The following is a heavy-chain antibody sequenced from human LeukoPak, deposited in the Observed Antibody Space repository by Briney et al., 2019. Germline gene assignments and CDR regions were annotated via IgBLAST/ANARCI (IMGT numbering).Heavy chain of an antibody. CDR3: TRDRAVAGTYDS. V-gene: IGHV3-30*04. D-gene: IGHD6-19*01. CDR1: GFAFSSYA. J-gene: IGHJ4*02. CDR2: ISYDGIIE. Sequence: GGSLRLSCAASGFAFSSYAMHWVRQAPGKGPEWVAIISYDGIIEDYSDSVKGRFTISRDNFKNTLFLQMNSLRAEDTAVYYCTRDRAVAGTYDSWGQGTLVTVSS.